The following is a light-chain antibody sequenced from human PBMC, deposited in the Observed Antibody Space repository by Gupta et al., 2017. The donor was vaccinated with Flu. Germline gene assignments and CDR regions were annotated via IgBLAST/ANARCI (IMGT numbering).Light chain of an antibody. J-gene: IGKJ3*01. CDR1: QSISRY. CDR2: ATS. V-gene: IGKV1-39*01. CDR3: QRSYNTPLLG. Sequence: SLSGSVGDRVTITCRASQSISRYLNWYQHRPGKATKLLIYATSSLQSGVPSRFSGSGSGTDFTLTINSLQPEDAATYYCQRSYNTPLLGFGPGTKVDI.